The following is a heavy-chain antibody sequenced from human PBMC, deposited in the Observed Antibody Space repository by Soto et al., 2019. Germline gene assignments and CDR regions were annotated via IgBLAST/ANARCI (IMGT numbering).Heavy chain of an antibody. CDR1: GGSISSGGYY. CDR3: AREGCSSTSCKSAVDY. Sequence: SETLSLTCTVSGGSISSGGYYWSWIRQHPGKGLEWIGYIYYSGSTYYNPSLQSRVTISVDTSKNQFSLKLSSVTAADTAVYYCAREGCSSTSCKSAVDYWGQGTLVTVSS. D-gene: IGHD2-2*01. J-gene: IGHJ4*02. V-gene: IGHV4-31*03. CDR2: IYYSGST.